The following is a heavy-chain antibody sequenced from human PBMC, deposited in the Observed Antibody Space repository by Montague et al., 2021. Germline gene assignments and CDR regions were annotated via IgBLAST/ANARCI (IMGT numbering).Heavy chain of an antibody. V-gene: IGHV4-34*01. CDR2: ISHNGST. D-gene: IGHD2-2*01. Sequence: SETLSLTCTVYGGSFSGYYWNWICKSPGKGLEWIGEISHNGSTSNNQSLKSRVTMSVDTSKKQFSLHLNSVTAADTAAYYCARGFYVAVLRVATGWFDAWGQGTLVTVSS. J-gene: IGHJ5*02. CDR3: ARGFYVAVLRVATGWFDA. CDR1: GGSFSGYY.